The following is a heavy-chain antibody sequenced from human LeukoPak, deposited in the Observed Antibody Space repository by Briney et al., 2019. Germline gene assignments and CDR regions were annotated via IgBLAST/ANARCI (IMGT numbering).Heavy chain of an antibody. Sequence: SETLSLTCTVSGGSIGSYYWSWIRQPPGKGLEWIGYIYYSGSTNYNPSLKSRVTISVDTSKSQFSLKLSSVTAADTAVYYCARDRFPDYWGQGTLVTVSS. CDR2: IYYSGST. CDR3: ARDRFPDY. V-gene: IGHV4-59*01. CDR1: GGSIGSYY. J-gene: IGHJ4*02.